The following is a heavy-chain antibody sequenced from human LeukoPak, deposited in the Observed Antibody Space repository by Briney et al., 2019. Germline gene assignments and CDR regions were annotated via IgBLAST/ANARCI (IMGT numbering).Heavy chain of an antibody. J-gene: IGHJ4*02. CDR1: GGSFSGYY. Sequence: SETLSLTCAVYGGSFSGYYWGWIRQPPGKGLEWIGEINHSGSTNYNPSLKSRVTISVDTSKNQFSLKLSSVTAADTAVYYCARGNSGYDYLFDYWGQGTLVTVSS. V-gene: IGHV4-34*01. CDR3: ARGNSGYDYLFDY. D-gene: IGHD5-12*01. CDR2: INHSGST.